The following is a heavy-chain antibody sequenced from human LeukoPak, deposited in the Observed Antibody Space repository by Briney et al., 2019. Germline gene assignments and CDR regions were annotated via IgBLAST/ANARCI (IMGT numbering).Heavy chain of an antibody. Sequence: GGSLRLSCAASGFTFSSYSMNWVRQAPGKGLEWVSSISSSSSYIYYADSVKGRFTISRDNAKNSLYLQMNSLRAEDTAVYYCARRLYYYDSSGSNYGMDVWGQGTTVTVSS. D-gene: IGHD3-22*01. CDR1: GFTFSSYS. CDR3: ARRLYYYDSSGSNYGMDV. CDR2: ISSSSSYI. V-gene: IGHV3-21*01. J-gene: IGHJ6*02.